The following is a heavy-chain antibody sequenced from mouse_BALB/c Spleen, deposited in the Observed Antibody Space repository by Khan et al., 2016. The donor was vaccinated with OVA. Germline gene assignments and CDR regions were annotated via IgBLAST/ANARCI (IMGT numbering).Heavy chain of an antibody. Sequence: EVQLVESGPGLVKPSQSLSLTCTVTGYSITSDYAWNWIRQFPGNKLEGMGFISYSGNTKYNPSLKSRISITRDTSRNQFFLQLNSVTIEDTATYDCARIYGGDFDYWGQGTSLTVSS. D-gene: IGHD1-1*01. CDR2: ISYSGNT. V-gene: IGHV3-2*02. CDR3: ARIYGGDFDY. CDR1: GYSITSDYA. J-gene: IGHJ2*02.